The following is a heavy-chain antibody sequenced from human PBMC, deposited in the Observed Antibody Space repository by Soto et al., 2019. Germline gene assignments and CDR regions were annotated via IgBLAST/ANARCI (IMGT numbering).Heavy chain of an antibody. J-gene: IGHJ6*02. D-gene: IGHD6-6*01. Sequence: QVQLVESGGGVVQPGRSLRLSCAASGFTFRTYGMHWLRQAPGKGLEWLAVISNTGINKYYADSVKGRFTISRDNSRDTLFLQMNSLRGEDTAIYYCAKVIRADSTSSNFYYYSGLDVWGQRNTVTVSS. V-gene: IGHV3-30*18. CDR3: AKVIRADSTSSNFYYYSGLDV. CDR2: ISNTGINK. CDR1: GFTFRTYG.